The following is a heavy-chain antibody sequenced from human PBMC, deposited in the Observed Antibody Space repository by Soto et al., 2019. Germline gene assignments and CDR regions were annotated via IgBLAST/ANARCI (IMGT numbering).Heavy chain of an antibody. CDR2: AKRKAAGGAI. V-gene: IGHV3-15*01. CDR3: TTGYGSDWYG. CDR1: GITLDSAW. D-gene: IGHD6-19*01. J-gene: IGHJ4*02. Sequence: EVQLVESGGGLVKPGESLTLSCAASGITLDSAWVNWVRQAPGKGLEWVAQAKRKAAGGAIDYAAPVKGRFIISRDDSKNMAYLQMNSLKIEDTALYYCTTGYGSDWYGWGQGTLVTVSS.